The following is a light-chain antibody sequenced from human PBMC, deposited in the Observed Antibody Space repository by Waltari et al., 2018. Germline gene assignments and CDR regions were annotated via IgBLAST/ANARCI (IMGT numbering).Light chain of an antibody. V-gene: IGKV4-1*01. CDR3: QQYYSPPWT. CDR2: WAS. Sequence: DIVMTQSPDSLAVSLGERATINCKSSQCFLYTSNNKNYLAWYQQKPGQPPKLLFYWASTRESGVPDRFSGSGSGTDLTLTISGLQAEDVAVYYCQQYYSPPWTFGQGTQVEIK. J-gene: IGKJ1*01. CDR1: QCFLYTSNNKNY.